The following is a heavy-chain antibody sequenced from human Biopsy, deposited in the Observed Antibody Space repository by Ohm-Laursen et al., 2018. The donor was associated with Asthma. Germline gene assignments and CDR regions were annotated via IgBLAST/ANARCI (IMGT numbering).Heavy chain of an antibody. CDR2: IKHDGTEK. J-gene: IGHJ4*02. Sequence: SLRLSCTASGFTFTSYWMSWVRQAPGKGLEWVANIKHDGTEKNHVDSLKGRFTISRDNAKNSLYLQMNSLRAEDTAVYYCARDGPELPTELDYWGPGTLVTVSS. V-gene: IGHV3-7*01. D-gene: IGHD1-14*01. CDR3: ARDGPELPTELDY. CDR1: GFTFTSYW.